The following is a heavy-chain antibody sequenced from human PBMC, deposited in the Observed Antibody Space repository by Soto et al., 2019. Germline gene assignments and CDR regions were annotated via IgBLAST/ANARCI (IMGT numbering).Heavy chain of an antibody. CDR2: IWYDGSNK. V-gene: IGHV3-33*01. CDR1: GFTFSSYG. D-gene: IGHD4-17*01. Sequence: GGSLRLSCAASGFTFSSYGMHWVRQAPGKGLEWVAVIWYDGSNKYYADSVKGRFTISRDNSKNTLYLQMNSLRAEDTAVYYCARDSGYGDYVDYFDYWGQGTLVTVSS. CDR3: ARDSGYGDYVDYFDY. J-gene: IGHJ4*02.